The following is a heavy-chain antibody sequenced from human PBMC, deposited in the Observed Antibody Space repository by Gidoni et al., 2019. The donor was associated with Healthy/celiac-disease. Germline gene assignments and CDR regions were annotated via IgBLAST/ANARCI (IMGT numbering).Heavy chain of an antibody. CDR2: IYYSGST. CDR1: RASISSSSDY. D-gene: IGHD5-18*01. CDR3: ASPQWIQLWHDAFDI. V-gene: IGHV4-39*01. J-gene: IGHJ3*02. Sequence: QLQLQESGPGLVKPSENLSLTCTVSRASISSSSDYLGWIRQPPGKGLEWIGSIYYSGSTYYNPSLKSRVTISVDTSKNQFSLKLSSVTAADTAVYYCASPQWIQLWHDAFDIWGQGTMVTVSS.